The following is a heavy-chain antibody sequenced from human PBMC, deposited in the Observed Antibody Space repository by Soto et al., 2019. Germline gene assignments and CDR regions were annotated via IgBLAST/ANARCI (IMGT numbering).Heavy chain of an antibody. CDR2: MNPNSGNT. CDR3: ARGVKYGDYSMWFDP. Sequence: QVQLVQSGAAVKKPGASVKVSCKASGNTFTSYDINWVRQATGQGLEYLGWMNPNSGNTAYVQKFQGRVTMTWDTSITTADMELSGLRSADTAVYFCARGVKYGDYSMWFDPWGQGTLVTVSS. D-gene: IGHD4-17*01. V-gene: IGHV1-8*01. CDR1: GNTFTSYD. J-gene: IGHJ5*02.